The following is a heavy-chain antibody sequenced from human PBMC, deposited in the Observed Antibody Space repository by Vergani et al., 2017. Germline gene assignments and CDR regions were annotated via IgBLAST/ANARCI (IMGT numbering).Heavy chain of an antibody. CDR3: ARSSAVSASYLHY. CDR1: GFTFGDYY. D-gene: IGHD3-22*01. Sequence: EVHLEESGGGLVQPGGSLRLSCAASGFTFGDYYMAWIRLAPGKGLDWVASIKRDGTETFYVDSVKGRFTISRDNAKTTPYLQMNSLRDEDRGVYYFARSSAVSASYLHYWGQGTLVTVAS. J-gene: IGHJ1*01. V-gene: IGHV3-7*01. CDR2: IKRDGTET.